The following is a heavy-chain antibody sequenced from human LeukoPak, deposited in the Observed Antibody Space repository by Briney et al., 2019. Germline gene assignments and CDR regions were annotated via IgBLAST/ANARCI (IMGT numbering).Heavy chain of an antibody. CDR1: GFTFSSYE. CDR3: ARGGTYYYGSGSYYIPTSPFDY. V-gene: IGHV3-48*03. CDR2: ISSSGSTI. Sequence: GGSLRLSCAASGFTFSSYEMNWVRQAPGKGLEWVSYISSSGSTIYYADSVKGRFTISRDNSKNTLYLQMNSLRAEDTAVYYCARGGTYYYGSGSYYIPTSPFDYWGQGTLVTVSS. D-gene: IGHD3-10*01. J-gene: IGHJ4*02.